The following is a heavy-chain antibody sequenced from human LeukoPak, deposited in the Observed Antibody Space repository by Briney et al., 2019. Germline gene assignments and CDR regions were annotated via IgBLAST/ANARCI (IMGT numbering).Heavy chain of an antibody. CDR1: GGSFSGYY. CDR2: INHSGNT. Sequence: SETLSLTCAVYGGSFSGYYWSWIRQPPGKGLEWIGEINHSGNTNYNPSLKSRVTISVDTSENQFSLKLSSVTAADTAVYYCARDVGTTPTEGDYWGQGTLVTVSS. D-gene: IGHD1-26*01. V-gene: IGHV4-34*01. CDR3: ARDVGTTPTEGDY. J-gene: IGHJ4*02.